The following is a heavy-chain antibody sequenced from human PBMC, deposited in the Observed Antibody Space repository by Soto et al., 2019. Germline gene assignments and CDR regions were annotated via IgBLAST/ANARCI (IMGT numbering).Heavy chain of an antibody. D-gene: IGHD1-1*01. Sequence: QVQLVESGGGVVQPGRSLRLSCAASGFAFSSYGMHWVRQAPGKGLEWVAVIWYDGSNKYYADSVKGRFTISRDNSKNTLYLQMNSLRAEDTAVYYCARNYNWLFDYWGQGTLVTVSS. CDR1: GFAFSSYG. CDR2: IWYDGSNK. V-gene: IGHV3-33*01. J-gene: IGHJ4*02. CDR3: ARNYNWLFDY.